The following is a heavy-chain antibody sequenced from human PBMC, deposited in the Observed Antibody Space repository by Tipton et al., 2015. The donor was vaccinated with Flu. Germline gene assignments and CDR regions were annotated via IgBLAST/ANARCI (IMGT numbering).Heavy chain of an antibody. V-gene: IGHV4-31*03. CDR3: ARDRGFSNWFDP. D-gene: IGHD3-10*01. J-gene: IGHJ5*02. CDR2: IYHNGET. Sequence: TLSLTCSVSGGSIRSSGFYWSWIRQLPGKGLERIAYIYHNGETHHNPSLKGRVTVSMDTSKNQFSLKLNSVTAADTAVYYCARDRGFSNWFDPWGQGTLVTVSS. CDR1: GGSIRSSGFY.